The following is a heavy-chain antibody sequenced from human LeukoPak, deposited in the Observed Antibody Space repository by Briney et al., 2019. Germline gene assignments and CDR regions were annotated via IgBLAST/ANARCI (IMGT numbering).Heavy chain of an antibody. CDR2: IWYDGSNK. Sequence: GGSLRLSCAASGFTFSSYGMHWVRQAPVKGLEWVAVIWYDGSNKYYADSVKGRFTISRDNSKNTLYLQMNSLRAEDTAVCYCARNYDILTGYCMDVWGQGTTVTVSS. D-gene: IGHD3-9*01. J-gene: IGHJ6*02. CDR1: GFTFSSYG. V-gene: IGHV3-33*01. CDR3: ARNYDILTGYCMDV.